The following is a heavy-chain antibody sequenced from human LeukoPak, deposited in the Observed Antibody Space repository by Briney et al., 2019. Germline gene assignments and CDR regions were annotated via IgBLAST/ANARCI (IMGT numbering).Heavy chain of an antibody. J-gene: IGHJ4*02. CDR3: AREVEKGIRYTFFDY. D-gene: IGHD5-18*01. CDR1: GDSVSSNSAA. V-gene: IGHV6-1*01. CDR2: TYYRCKWYN. Sequence: SQTLSLTCAISGDSVSSNSAAWNWVRQSPSRGLEWLGRTYYRCKWYNDYAVSVKSQIIINPDPSKSQFSLQLNSVTPEDTAVYYCAREVEKGIRYTFFDYWGQGTLVTVSS.